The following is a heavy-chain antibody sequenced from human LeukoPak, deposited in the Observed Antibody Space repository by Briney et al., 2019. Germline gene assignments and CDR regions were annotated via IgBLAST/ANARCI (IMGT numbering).Heavy chain of an antibody. CDR2: ISSNGGST. D-gene: IGHD3-10*01. J-gene: IGHJ4*02. Sequence: GGSLRLSCSASGFTFSSYAMHWVRQAPGKGLEYVSAISSNGGSTYYADSVKGRFTISRDNSKNPLYLQMSSLRAEDTAVYYCVKAGGSGTYYFDYWGQGTLVTVSS. CDR3: VKAGGSGTYYFDY. CDR1: GFTFSSYA. V-gene: IGHV3-64D*06.